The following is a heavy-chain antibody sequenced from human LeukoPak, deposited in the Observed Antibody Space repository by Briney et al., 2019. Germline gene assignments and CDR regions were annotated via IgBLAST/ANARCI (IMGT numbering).Heavy chain of an antibody. CDR3: ATFVGGQLLREPPYGMDV. J-gene: IGHJ6*02. V-gene: IGHV1-8*02. CDR1: GGTFSSYA. D-gene: IGHD2-2*01. Sequence: ASVKVSCKASGGTFSSYAINWVRQATGQGLEWMGWMNPNSGNTGYAQKFQGRVTMTRNTSISTAYMELSSLRSEDTAVYYCATFVGGQLLREPPYGMDVWGQGTTVTVSS. CDR2: MNPNSGNT.